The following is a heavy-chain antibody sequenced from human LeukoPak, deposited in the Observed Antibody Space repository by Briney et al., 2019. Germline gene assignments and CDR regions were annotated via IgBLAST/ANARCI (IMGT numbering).Heavy chain of an antibody. CDR3: ARHMGPYYYDSSGVEY. CDR1: DYSISSGYY. Sequence: SETLSLTCAVSDYSISSGYYWGWIRQPPAKGLEWIGSIYHSGSAYYSPSLKSRLTISVDTSKNQFSLKLGSVSAADTAMYYCARHMGPYYYDSSGVEYCGQGTLVTVSS. J-gene: IGHJ4*02. CDR2: IYHSGSA. D-gene: IGHD3-22*01. V-gene: IGHV4-38-2*01.